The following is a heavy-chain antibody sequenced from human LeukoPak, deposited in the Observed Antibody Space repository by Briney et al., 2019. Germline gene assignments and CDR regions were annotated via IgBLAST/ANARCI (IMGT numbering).Heavy chain of an antibody. Sequence: GGSLRLSCAASGFTFSSYSMNWVRQAPGRGLEWVSSISSSSSYIYHADSVKGRITISRDNAKNPLYLQMNSLRAEDTAVYYCARDRDIVVVPAAFDYWGQGPLVTVSS. CDR3: ARDRDIVVVPAAFDY. CDR1: GFTFSSYS. D-gene: IGHD2-2*01. CDR2: ISSSSSYI. J-gene: IGHJ4*02. V-gene: IGHV3-21*01.